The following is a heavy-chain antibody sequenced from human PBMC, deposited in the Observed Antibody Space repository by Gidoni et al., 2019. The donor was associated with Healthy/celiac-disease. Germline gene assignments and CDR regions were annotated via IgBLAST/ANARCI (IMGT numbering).Heavy chain of an antibody. CDR1: GDTFASDG. Sequence: EVQLVPPGAAVKKPGESLTVPWKGTGDTFASDGIGWVRQMPGKGLELMEIIYPGDSDTRYSPSFQGQVTISADKSISTAYLQWSSLKASDTAMYYCARHLPYYYGSGSPSGMDVWGQGTTVTVSS. J-gene: IGHJ6*02. D-gene: IGHD3-10*01. CDR3: ARHLPYYYGSGSPSGMDV. V-gene: IGHV5-51*01. CDR2: IYPGDSDT.